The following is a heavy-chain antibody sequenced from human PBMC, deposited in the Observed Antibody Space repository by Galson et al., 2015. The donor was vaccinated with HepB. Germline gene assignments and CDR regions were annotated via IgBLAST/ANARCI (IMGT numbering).Heavy chain of an antibody. J-gene: IGHJ6*02. CDR3: TTQSYYYGLDV. CDR2: ISYDGSNK. D-gene: IGHD1-14*01. V-gene: IGHV3-30-3*01. Sequence: SLRLSCAASAFSFSTYTLHWVRQAPGKGLEWVAVISYDGSNKYYTDSVKARFTISRDNSKNTLYLQMNSLRAEDTAVYYCTTQSYYYGLDVWGQGTSVTVSS. CDR1: AFSFSTYT.